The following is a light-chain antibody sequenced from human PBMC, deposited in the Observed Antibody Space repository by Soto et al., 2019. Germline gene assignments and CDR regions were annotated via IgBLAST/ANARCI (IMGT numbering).Light chain of an antibody. V-gene: IGKV3-11*01. CDR2: DAS. CDR3: QQRSSWPYT. J-gene: IGKJ2*01. Sequence: ETVLTQSPATLSLSPGERASLSCRASQSVSSYLGWYQQKPGQAPRLLIYDASNRATGIPARFSGSGSGTDFTLTISGLESEDFAVYYCQQRSSWPYTFGQGTKLEIK. CDR1: QSVSSY.